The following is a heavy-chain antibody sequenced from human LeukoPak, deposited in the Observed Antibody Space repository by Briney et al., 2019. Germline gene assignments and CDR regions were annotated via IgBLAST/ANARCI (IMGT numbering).Heavy chain of an antibody. CDR2: IYYSGST. D-gene: IGHD6-19*01. CDR1: GGSISSGDYY. V-gene: IGHV4-61*08. J-gene: IGHJ4*02. Sequence: SETLSLTCTVSGGSISSGDYYWSWIRQPPGKGLEWIGYIYYSGSTNYNPSLKSRVTISVDTSKNQFSLKLSSVTAADTAVYYCARDRYSSGWIDYWGQGTLVTVSS. CDR3: ARDRYSSGWIDY.